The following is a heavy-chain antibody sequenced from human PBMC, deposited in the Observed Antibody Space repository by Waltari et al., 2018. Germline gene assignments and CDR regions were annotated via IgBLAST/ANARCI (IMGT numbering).Heavy chain of an antibody. D-gene: IGHD3-10*01. CDR1: GRTFSSYA. J-gene: IGHJ5*02. V-gene: IGHV1-69*11. CDR3: ASASGSYVDP. CDR2: IIPIIGAA. Sequence: QVQLVQSGAEVKKPGSSVKVSCKASGRTFSSYALSWVRQAPGQGLEWMGRIIPIIGAANYAQKFQGRVTITADESTSTAYMELSSLRSEDTAVYYCASASGSYVDPWGQGTLVTVSS.